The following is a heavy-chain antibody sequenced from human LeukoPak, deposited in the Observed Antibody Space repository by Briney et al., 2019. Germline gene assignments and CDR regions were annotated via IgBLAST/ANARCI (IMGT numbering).Heavy chain of an antibody. CDR1: GGSISSYY. J-gene: IGHJ4*02. D-gene: IGHD5-12*01. CDR2: IYTSGST. V-gene: IGHV4-4*07. CDR3: ARENLSGYEPRIDY. Sequence: SETLSLTCTVSGGSISSYYWSWVRQPAGKGLEWIGRIYTSGSTNYNPSLKSRVTMSVDTSKNQFSLKLSSVTAADTAVYYCARENLSGYEPRIDYWGQGTLVTVSS.